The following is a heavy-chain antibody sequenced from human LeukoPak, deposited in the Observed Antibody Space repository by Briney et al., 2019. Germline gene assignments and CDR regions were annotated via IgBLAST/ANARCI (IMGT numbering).Heavy chain of an antibody. Sequence: SETLSLTCTVSGGSISSYYWSWIRQPPGKGLEWIGYIYYSGSTSYNPSLKSRVTISVDTSKKQFSLKVSSVTAADTAVYYCARSCGSGNFYNYFDYWGQGALVTVSS. CDR2: IYYSGST. CDR3: ARSCGSGNFYNYFDY. V-gene: IGHV4-59*01. J-gene: IGHJ4*02. D-gene: IGHD3-10*01. CDR1: GGSISSYY.